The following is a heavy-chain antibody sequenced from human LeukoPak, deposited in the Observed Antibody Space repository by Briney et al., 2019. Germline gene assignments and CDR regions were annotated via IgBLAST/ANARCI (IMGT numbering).Heavy chain of an antibody. J-gene: IGHJ3*02. CDR3: ARLVGATLNAFDI. V-gene: IGHV4-4*02. D-gene: IGHD1-26*01. Sequence: SETLSLTCAVSGGSINSSNWWSWVRPPPGKGLEWIGEIYHSGSTNYNPSLKSRVTISVDKSKNQFSLKLSSVTAADTAVYYCARLVGATLNAFDIWGQGTMVTVSS. CDR1: GGSINSSNW. CDR2: IYHSGST.